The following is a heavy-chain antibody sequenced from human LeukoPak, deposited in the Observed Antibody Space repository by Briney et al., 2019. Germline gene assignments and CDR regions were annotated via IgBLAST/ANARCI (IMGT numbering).Heavy chain of an antibody. D-gene: IGHD3-22*01. CDR2: IIPILGIA. Sequence: SVKVSCKASGGTFSSYAISWVRQAPGQGLEWMGRIIPILGIANYAQKFQGRVTITADKSTSTAYMELSSLRSEDTAVYYCASTAYYYDSSGYDIDYWGQGTLVTVSS. CDR1: GGTFSSYA. CDR3: ASTAYYYDSSGYDIDY. V-gene: IGHV1-69*04. J-gene: IGHJ4*02.